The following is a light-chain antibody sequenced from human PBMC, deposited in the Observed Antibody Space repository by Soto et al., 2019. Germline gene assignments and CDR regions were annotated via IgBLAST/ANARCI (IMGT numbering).Light chain of an antibody. CDR1: HSDGKTY. V-gene: IGLV3-25*01. CDR3: QSSDSSGRYPYV. CDR2: KDN. Sequence: PLSLSVTPGQPASISCKSSQSLLHSDGKTYLYWYLQKPGQAPVVVIVKDNERLSGIPERFSRSSAGTTVTLTISGVQAEDEADYYCQSSDSSGRYPYVFGSGTKVTVL. J-gene: IGLJ1*01.